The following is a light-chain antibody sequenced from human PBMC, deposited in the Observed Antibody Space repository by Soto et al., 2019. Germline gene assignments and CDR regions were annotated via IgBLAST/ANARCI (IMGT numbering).Light chain of an antibody. V-gene: IGLV2-14*03. Sequence: QSALTQPASVSGSPGQSITISCTGTSSDVGGYNFVSWYQQHPGNAPKLIIHEVLNRPSGVSSRFSGSKSGNTASLTISGLQAEDDAVYYCCSHSASIHWVFGGGNQLTVL. CDR1: SSDVGGYNF. J-gene: IGLJ7*01. CDR2: EVL. CDR3: CSHSASIHWV.